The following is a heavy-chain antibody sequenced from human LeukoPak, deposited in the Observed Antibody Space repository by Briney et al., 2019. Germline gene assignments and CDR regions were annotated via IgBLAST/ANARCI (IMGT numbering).Heavy chain of an antibody. CDR3: AKDWMSTIINYFDY. CDR1: GFTFSNYA. J-gene: IGHJ4*02. V-gene: IGHV3-23*01. Sequence: PGGSLRLSCVASGFTFSNYAMSWVRQTPGKGLEWVSSISGSGGSTHYADSVKGRFTISRVNSKNILYLQMNSLRAEDTAVYYCAKDWMSTIINYFDYWGQGTLVTVSS. CDR2: ISGSGGST. D-gene: IGHD5-12*01.